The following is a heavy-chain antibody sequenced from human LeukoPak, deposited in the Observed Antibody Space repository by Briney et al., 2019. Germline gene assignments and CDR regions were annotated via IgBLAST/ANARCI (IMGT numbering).Heavy chain of an antibody. Sequence: PGGALRLSCAGSGFTFSDYYMSWIRQAPGKGLEWVSYISSGSSTIYYADSVKGRFTISRDNAKNSLFLQMNSLRAEDTAVYYCARGRSYYDSSGFDYWGQGTLVTVSS. CDR3: ARGRSYYDSSGFDY. J-gene: IGHJ4*02. D-gene: IGHD3-22*01. CDR2: ISSGSSTI. CDR1: GFTFSDYY. V-gene: IGHV3-11*01.